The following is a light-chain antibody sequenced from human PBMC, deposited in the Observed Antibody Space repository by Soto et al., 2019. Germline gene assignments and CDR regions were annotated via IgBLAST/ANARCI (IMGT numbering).Light chain of an antibody. CDR2: DSS. V-gene: IGKV3-11*01. J-gene: IGKJ4*01. CDR3: QQRSNWPLT. CDR1: QTVSSF. Sequence: VLTQSPATLSLSPGERATLSCRASQTVSSFLAWYQQKPGQAPRLLIHDSSDRATGIPARFSGSGSGTDFTLTISSLEPEDAAVYYCQQRSNWPLTFGGGTKWIS.